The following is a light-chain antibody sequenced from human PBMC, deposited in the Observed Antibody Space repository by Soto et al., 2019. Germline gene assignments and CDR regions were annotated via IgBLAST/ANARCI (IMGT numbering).Light chain of an antibody. CDR1: SSDVGRYNY. CDR2: EVS. J-gene: IGLJ3*02. Sequence: QSVLTQSASVSGSPGQSITISCTGTSSDVGRYNYVSWYQQHPGKAPKLMIYEVSNRPSGVSNRFSGSKSGNTASLTISGLQAEDEADYYCSSYTTTSTRVFGGGTKLTVL. V-gene: IGLV2-14*01. CDR3: SSYTTTSTRV.